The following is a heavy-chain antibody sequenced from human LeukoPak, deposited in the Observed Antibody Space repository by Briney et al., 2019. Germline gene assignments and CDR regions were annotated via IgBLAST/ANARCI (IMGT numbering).Heavy chain of an antibody. CDR3: ARDRSYGSGMT. V-gene: IGHV4-30-2*01. CDR2: IYHSGST. J-gene: IGHJ1*01. CDR1: GGSISSGGYS. D-gene: IGHD3-10*01. Sequence: SETLSLTCAVSGGSISSGGYSWSWIRQPPGKGLEWIGYIYHSGSTYYNPSLKSRVTISVDRSKNQFSLKLSSVTAADTAVYYCARDRSYGSGMTWGQGTLVTVSS.